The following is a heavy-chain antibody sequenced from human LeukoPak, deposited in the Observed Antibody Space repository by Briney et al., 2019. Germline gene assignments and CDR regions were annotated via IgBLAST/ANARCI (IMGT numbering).Heavy chain of an antibody. CDR3: AREDTMVRGVSVGSDC. Sequence: PSETLSLTCTVSGGSISSGGYYWSWIRQHPGKGLEWIGYIYYSGSTYYNPSLKSRVTISVDTSKNQFSLKLSSVTAADTAVYYCAREDTMVRGVSVGSDCWGQGTLVTVSS. J-gene: IGHJ4*02. CDR2: IYYSGST. CDR1: GGSISSGGYY. D-gene: IGHD3-10*01. V-gene: IGHV4-31*03.